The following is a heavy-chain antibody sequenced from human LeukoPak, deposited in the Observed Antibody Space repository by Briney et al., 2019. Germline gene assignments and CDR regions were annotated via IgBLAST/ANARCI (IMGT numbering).Heavy chain of an antibody. D-gene: IGHD7-27*01. Sequence: GGSLRLSCAASGFTLSSYSMNWVRQAPGKGLEWVSSISSTSSYIYYADSVKGRFTISRDNAKNSLYLQMNSLRAEDTAVYYCARAPTGDRDALDIWGQGTMVTVSS. CDR1: GFTLSSYS. V-gene: IGHV3-21*01. CDR3: ARAPTGDRDALDI. CDR2: ISSTSSYI. J-gene: IGHJ3*02.